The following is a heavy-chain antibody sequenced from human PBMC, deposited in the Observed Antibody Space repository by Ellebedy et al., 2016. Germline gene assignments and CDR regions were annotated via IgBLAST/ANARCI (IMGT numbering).Heavy chain of an antibody. V-gene: IGHV3-7*01. CDR2: IKQDGSEK. CDR3: ARFRHGNYYGSSGPHDAFDI. J-gene: IGHJ3*02. D-gene: IGHD3-22*01. CDR1: GFTFSSYW. Sequence: GESLKISCAASGFTFSSYWMSWVRQAPGKGLEWVANIKQDGSEKYYVDSVKGRFTISRDNAKNSLYLQMNSLRAEDTAVYYCARFRHGNYYGSSGPHDAFDIWGQGTMVTVSS.